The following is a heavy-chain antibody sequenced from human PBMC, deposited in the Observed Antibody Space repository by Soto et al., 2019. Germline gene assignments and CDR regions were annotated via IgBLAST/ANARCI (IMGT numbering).Heavy chain of an antibody. CDR1: GFSLSNARMG. CDR2: IFSNDEK. J-gene: IGHJ3*02. V-gene: IGHV2-26*01. CDR3: ARIRGTAMVRITDAFDI. Sequence: QVTLKESGPVLVKPTETLALTCTVSGFSLSNARMGVSWIRQPPGKALEWLAHIFSNDEKSYSTSLKSRLTISKDTSKSQVVLTMTNMDPVDTATYYCARIRGTAMVRITDAFDIWGQGTMVTVSS. D-gene: IGHD5-18*01.